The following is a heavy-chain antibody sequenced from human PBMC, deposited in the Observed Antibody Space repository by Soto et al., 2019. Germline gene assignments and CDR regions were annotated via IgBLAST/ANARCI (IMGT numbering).Heavy chain of an antibody. D-gene: IGHD6-13*01. CDR3: ARVSAAGTYFDY. CDR2: IYYSGST. V-gene: IGHV4-59*12. Sequence: SETLSLTCTVSGGSISSYYWSWIRQPPGKGLEWIGYIYYSGSTNYNPSLKSRVTISVDTSKNQFSLKLSSVTAADTAVYYCARVSAAGTYFDYWGQGTLVTVSS. J-gene: IGHJ4*02. CDR1: GGSISSYY.